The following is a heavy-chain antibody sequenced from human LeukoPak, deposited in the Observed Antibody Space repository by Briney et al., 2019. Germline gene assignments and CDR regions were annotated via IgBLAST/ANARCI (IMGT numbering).Heavy chain of an antibody. D-gene: IGHD6-6*01. CDR3: ARHFAYSSSSYFDY. CDR1: GGSVSNYY. Sequence: SETLSLTCSVSGGSVSNYYWSWIRQPPGKGLEWIGYVYYTGSTNYNPSLKSRVTMFEDKSKNQFFLRLYSVTVADTAVYYCARHFAYSSSSYFDYWGQGSLVTVSS. V-gene: IGHV4-59*08. J-gene: IGHJ4*02. CDR2: VYYTGST.